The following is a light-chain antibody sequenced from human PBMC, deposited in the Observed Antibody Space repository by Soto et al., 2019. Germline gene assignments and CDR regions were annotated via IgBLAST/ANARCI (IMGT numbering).Light chain of an antibody. CDR1: SSNIGGNS. J-gene: IGLJ3*02. CDR2: DDN. Sequence: QSVLTQPPSVSAAPGQKVTISCSGSSSNIGGNSVSWYQQLPGTAPKLLIYDDNKRPSGIPDRFSGSKSGTSASLAISGLQSEDEADYYCAAWDDSFWVFGGGTKVTVL. CDR3: AAWDDSFWV. V-gene: IGLV1-51*01.